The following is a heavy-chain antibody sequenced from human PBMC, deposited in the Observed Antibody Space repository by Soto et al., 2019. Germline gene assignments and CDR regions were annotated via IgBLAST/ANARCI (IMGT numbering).Heavy chain of an antibody. CDR3: ARHNYYANHYYYGMDV. J-gene: IGHJ6*02. Sequence: SDTLSITCDVSGVSISSSNLWSWVRPPPGKGLEWIGEMYHDGSTYYNPSLRSRLSISVDKSRNQFSLRLNSVTAADTAVYYCARHNYYANHYYYGMDVWGQGTTV. CDR2: MYHDGST. CDR1: GVSISSSNL. V-gene: IGHV4-4*02. D-gene: IGHD3-22*01.